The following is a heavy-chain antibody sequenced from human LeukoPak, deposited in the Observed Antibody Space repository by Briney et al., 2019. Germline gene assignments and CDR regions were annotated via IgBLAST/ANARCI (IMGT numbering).Heavy chain of an antibody. CDR2: ISAYNGNT. CDR1: GYTFTSYG. CDR3: ARQPGTTVTSDNWFDP. J-gene: IGHJ5*02. Sequence: ASVKVSCKASGYTFTSYGISWVRQAPGQGLEWMGWISAYNGNTNYAQKLQGRVTMTTDTSTSTAYMDLRSLRSDDTAVYYCARQPGTTVTSDNWFDPWGQGTLVTVSS. D-gene: IGHD4-11*01. V-gene: IGHV1-18*01.